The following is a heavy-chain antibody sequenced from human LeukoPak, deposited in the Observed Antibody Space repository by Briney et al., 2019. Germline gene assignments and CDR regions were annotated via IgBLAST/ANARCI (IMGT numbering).Heavy chain of an antibody. CDR2: ISSSSSYI. CDR1: GFTFSSYS. Sequence: GGSLRLSCAASGFTFSSYSMNWVRQAPGKGLEWVSSISSSSSYIYYADSVKGRFTISRDNAKNSLYLQMNSLRAAETAVYYCAKAAKPMIVVVIIDYWGQGTLVTVSS. D-gene: IGHD3-22*01. CDR3: AKAAKPMIVVVIIDY. J-gene: IGHJ4*02. V-gene: IGHV3-21*01.